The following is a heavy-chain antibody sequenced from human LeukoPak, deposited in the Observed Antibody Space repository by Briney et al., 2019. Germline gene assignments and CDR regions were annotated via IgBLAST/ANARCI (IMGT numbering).Heavy chain of an antibody. V-gene: IGHV3-66*01. CDR1: GFTFSSYA. D-gene: IGHD2-15*01. CDR2: IYSGGTT. J-gene: IGHJ4*02. CDR3: ARAPRLLTLDY. Sequence: GGSLRLSCAASGFTFSSYAMSWVRQAPGKGLEWVSVIYSGGTTFYADSVKGRFSISRDNSKNTLYLQMNSLRAEDTAVYYCARAPRLLTLDYWGQGTLVTVSS.